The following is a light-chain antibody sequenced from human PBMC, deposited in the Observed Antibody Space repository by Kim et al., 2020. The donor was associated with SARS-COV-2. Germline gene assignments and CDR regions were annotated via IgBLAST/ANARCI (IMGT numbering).Light chain of an antibody. CDR3: QQSYSTPYT. Sequence: SAAVGDRVTITCRASQSISSYLNWYQQKPGKAPKLLIYASSSLQSGVASGFSGSGSGTDFTLTISSRQPEDFATYYCQQSYSTPYTFGQGTKLEI. J-gene: IGKJ2*01. CDR2: ASS. V-gene: IGKV1-39*01. CDR1: QSISSY.